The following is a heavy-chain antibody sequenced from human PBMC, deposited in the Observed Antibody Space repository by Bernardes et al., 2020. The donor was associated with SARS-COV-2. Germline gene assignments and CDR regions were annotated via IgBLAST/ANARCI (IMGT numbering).Heavy chain of an antibody. Sequence: SLRLSCEASGFTFGAYAMHWVRQAPGKGLQWVSGISWNGDQILYADSVKGRFTLSRDSARNSLYLQMNSLRDDDTAFYYCARRRETYWYFDLWGRGTLVTVSS. V-gene: IGHV3-9*01. J-gene: IGHJ2*01. CDR1: GFTFGAYA. CDR3: ARRRETYWYFDL. CDR2: ISWNGDQI.